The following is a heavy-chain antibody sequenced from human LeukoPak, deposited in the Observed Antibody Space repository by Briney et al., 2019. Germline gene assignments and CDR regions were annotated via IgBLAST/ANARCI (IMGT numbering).Heavy chain of an antibody. CDR2: IKQDGSEK. D-gene: IGHD1-14*01. V-gene: IGHV3-7*01. CDR1: GFTFSSYW. Sequence: GGSLRLSCAASGFTFSSYWMSWVRQAPGKGLEWVANIKQDGSEKYYVDSVKGRFTISRDNAKNALYLQMNRLRAEDTAVYYCARAGLDLNWFDPWGQGTLVTVSS. CDR3: ARAGLDLNWFDP. J-gene: IGHJ5*02.